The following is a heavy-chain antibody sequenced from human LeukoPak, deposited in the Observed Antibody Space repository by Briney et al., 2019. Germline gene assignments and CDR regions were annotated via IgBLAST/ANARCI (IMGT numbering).Heavy chain of an antibody. V-gene: IGHV3-23*01. J-gene: IGHJ6*02. CDR2: ISASGDVT. D-gene: IGHD3-9*01. CDR3: ASTPTGLGAYYYYGMDV. Sequence: PGGSLRLSCAASGFSFSAYPMGWVRQAPGKGLQWLSGISASGDVTFHADRVKGRFAISRDNSKNTLYLQMNSLRAEDTAVYYCASTPTGLGAYYYYGMDVWAKGPRSPSP. CDR1: GFSFSAYP.